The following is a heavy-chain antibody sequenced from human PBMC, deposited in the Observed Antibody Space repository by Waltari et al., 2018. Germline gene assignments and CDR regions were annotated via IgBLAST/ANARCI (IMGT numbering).Heavy chain of an antibody. Sequence: QLQLQESGPGLVKPSGTLSLTCAVAGGSMSSSDWWSWVRQSPGKGLEWIGQVQRSGKTNYNPSFASRVTVSVGTYTNQFSLRVTSAAAADTAVYFWARDRGRGIYLDSWGQGTLVTVS. CDR1: GGSMSSSDW. CDR2: VQRSGKT. D-gene: IGHD2-15*01. CDR3: ARDRGRGIYLDS. V-gene: IGHV4-4*02. J-gene: IGHJ4*02.